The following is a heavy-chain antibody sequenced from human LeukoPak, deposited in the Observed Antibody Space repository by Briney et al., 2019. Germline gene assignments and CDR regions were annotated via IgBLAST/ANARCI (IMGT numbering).Heavy chain of an antibody. D-gene: IGHD5-24*01. Sequence: SETLSLTCTVSGGSISSYYWSWVWQPPGKGLEWIGYIYYSGSTNYNPSLKSRVTISVDTSKNQFSLKLSSVTAADTAVYYCAREDGYLGYYYGMDVWGQGTTVTVSS. CDR3: AREDGYLGYYYGMDV. J-gene: IGHJ6*02. CDR1: GGSISSYY. CDR2: IYYSGST. V-gene: IGHV4-59*01.